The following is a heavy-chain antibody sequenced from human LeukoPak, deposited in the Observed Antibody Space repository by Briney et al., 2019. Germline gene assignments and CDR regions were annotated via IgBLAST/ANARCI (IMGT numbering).Heavy chain of an antibody. Sequence: GASVKVSCKASGYTFTSYGISWVRQAPGQGLEWMGWISAYNGNTNYAQKLQGRVTMTTDTSTSTAYMELRSLRSDDTAVYYCARVYGSEILGGMDVWGQGTTVTVSS. CDR2: ISAYNGNT. CDR1: GYTFTSYG. D-gene: IGHD3-10*01. J-gene: IGHJ6*02. CDR3: ARVYGSEILGGMDV. V-gene: IGHV1-18*01.